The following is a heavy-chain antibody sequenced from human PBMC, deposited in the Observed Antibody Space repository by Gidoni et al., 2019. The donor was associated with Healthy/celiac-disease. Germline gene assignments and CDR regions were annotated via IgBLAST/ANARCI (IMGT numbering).Heavy chain of an antibody. CDR2: IYYSGST. CDR3: AREWGRYGGNHTVDH. J-gene: IGHJ5*02. Sequence: QVQLQESGPGLVKPPQTLSLTCTVSGGSISSGGYYWCWISQHPGKGLEWIGYIYYSGSTYYNPSLKRRVTISVDKDKNQFSLKLSSVTAADTAVYYCAREWGRYGGNHTVDHWGQGTLVTGSS. CDR1: GGSISSGGYY. V-gene: IGHV4-31*03. D-gene: IGHD2-15*01.